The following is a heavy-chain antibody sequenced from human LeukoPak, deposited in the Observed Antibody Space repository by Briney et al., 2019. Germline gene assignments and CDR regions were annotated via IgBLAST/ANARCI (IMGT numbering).Heavy chain of an antibody. CDR3: ARDGTRGIDLDY. CDR2: INSDGSST. Sequence: GGSLRLSCAASGFTFSSYWMHWVRHAPGKGLVWVSRINSDGSSTSYADSVKGRFTISRDNAKNTLYLQMNSLGAEDTAVYYCARDGTRGIDLDYWGQGTLVTVSS. D-gene: IGHD3-16*01. J-gene: IGHJ4*02. CDR1: GFTFSSYW. V-gene: IGHV3-74*01.